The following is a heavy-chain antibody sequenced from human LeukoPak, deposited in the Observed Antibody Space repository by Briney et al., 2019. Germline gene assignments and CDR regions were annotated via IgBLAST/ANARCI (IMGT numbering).Heavy chain of an antibody. J-gene: IGHJ6*02. D-gene: IGHD5-18*01. Sequence: GGSLRLSCTASGVNFGDHAMSWVRQAPGKGLEGVGFIRSKAYRGTTEYAASVTGRFTISRDDSKSIAFLQMNSLKTEDTALYYCTRGPIQLWIHNAMDVWGQGTTVTVSS. CDR3: TRGPIQLWIHNAMDV. CDR1: GVNFGDHA. V-gene: IGHV3-49*04. CDR2: IRSKAYRGTT.